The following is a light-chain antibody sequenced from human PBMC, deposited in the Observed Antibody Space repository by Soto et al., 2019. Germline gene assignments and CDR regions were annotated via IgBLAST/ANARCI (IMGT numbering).Light chain of an antibody. CDR3: QQYYSIPLT. V-gene: IGKV4-1*01. Sequence: IVMTQSPDSLTVSLGERATINCKSSRNVLHSSNNENYLAWYQQIPGQPPKLLIYWASIRDSGVPDRFSGSGSGTDFTLTISSLQAEDVAVYFCQQYYSIPLTFGGGTKVEIK. CDR1: RNVLHSSNNENY. J-gene: IGKJ4*01. CDR2: WAS.